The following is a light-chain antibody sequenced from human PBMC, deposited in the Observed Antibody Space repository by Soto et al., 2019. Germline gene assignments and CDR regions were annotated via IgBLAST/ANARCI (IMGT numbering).Light chain of an antibody. CDR2: GAS. CDR1: QSVNSN. V-gene: IGKV3-15*01. CDR3: QQYNTWLWA. Sequence: DTPSVSLRERATPFCRASQSVNSNLAWYQKKPGQAPRLLMFGASTRATGILARFSGSGSGTEFTLTISSLQSEDFAVYYCQQYNTWLWAFGQGTKVDI. J-gene: IGKJ1*01.